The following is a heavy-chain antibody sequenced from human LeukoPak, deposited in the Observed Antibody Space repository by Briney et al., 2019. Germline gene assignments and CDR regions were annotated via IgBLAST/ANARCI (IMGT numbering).Heavy chain of an antibody. CDR3: ARFYGSGSYYYFGY. CDR2: IIPIFGTA. V-gene: IGHV1-69*13. D-gene: IGHD3-10*01. Sequence: ASVKVSCKASGGTFSSYAISWVRQAPGQGLEWMGGIIPIFGTANYAQKFQGRVTITADESTSTAYMELSSLRSEDTAVYYCARFYGSGSYYYFGYWGQGTLVTVSS. J-gene: IGHJ4*02. CDR1: GGTFSSYA.